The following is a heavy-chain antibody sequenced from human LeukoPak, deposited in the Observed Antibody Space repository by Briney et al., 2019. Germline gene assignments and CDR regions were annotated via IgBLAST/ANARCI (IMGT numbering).Heavy chain of an antibody. Sequence: PGGSLRLSCAASGFTFSRYWMSWVRQAPGKGLELVANIKQDGSARFYGDSVKGRFTVSRDNAKNSLYIQMNSLRAEDTAVYYCARDREVSRDAFDIWGQGTMVTVSS. D-gene: IGHD1-26*01. CDR3: ARDREVSRDAFDI. J-gene: IGHJ3*02. CDR2: IKQDGSAR. CDR1: GFTFSRYW. V-gene: IGHV3-7*01.